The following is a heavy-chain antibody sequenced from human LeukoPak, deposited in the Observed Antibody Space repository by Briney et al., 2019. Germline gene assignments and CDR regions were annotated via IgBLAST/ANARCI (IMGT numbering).Heavy chain of an antibody. J-gene: IGHJ4*02. V-gene: IGHV3-66*02. CDR2: IYSGGST. Sequence: PGGSLRLSXAASGFTVSSNYMSWVRQAPGKGLEWVSVIYSGGSTYYADSVKGRFTISRDNSKNTLYLQMNSLRAEDTAVYYCARDEPGSYGPFWGQGTLVTVSS. D-gene: IGHD5-18*01. CDR3: ARDEPGSYGPF. CDR1: GFTVSSNY.